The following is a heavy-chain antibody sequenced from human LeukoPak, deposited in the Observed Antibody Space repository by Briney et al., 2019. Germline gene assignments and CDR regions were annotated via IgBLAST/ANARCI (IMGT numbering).Heavy chain of an antibody. Sequence: SETLSLTCAVYGGSFSGYYWSWIRQPPGKGLEWIGEINHSGSTNYNPSLKSRVTISVDTSKNQFSLKLSSVTAADTAVYYCASGGYCSRGSCYSPPAYWGQGTMVNV. J-gene: IGHJ4*02. V-gene: IGHV4-34*01. CDR3: ASGGYCSRGSCYSPPAY. CDR2: INHSGST. D-gene: IGHD2-15*01. CDR1: GGSFSGYY.